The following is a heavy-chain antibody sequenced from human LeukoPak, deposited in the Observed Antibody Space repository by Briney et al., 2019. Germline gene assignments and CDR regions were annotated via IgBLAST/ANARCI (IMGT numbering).Heavy chain of an antibody. CDR3: ARPVGSFDWLPLFDY. CDR1: GYSIRSGFY. D-gene: IGHD3-9*01. Sequence: SETLSLTCTVSGYSIRSGFYWGWIRQPPGQGLEWIGNIYHSGITYYTPSLKSRVTISVDTSKNQFYLKLSSVTAADTAVYYCARPVGSFDWLPLFDYWGQGTLVTVSS. V-gene: IGHV4-38-2*02. J-gene: IGHJ4*02. CDR2: IYHSGIT.